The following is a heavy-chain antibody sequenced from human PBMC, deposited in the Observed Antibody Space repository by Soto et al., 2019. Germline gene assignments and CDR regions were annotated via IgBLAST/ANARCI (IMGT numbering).Heavy chain of an antibody. CDR1: GFSFSEYT. CDR3: AKHIVVAQWYFDY. V-gene: IGHV3-21*04. D-gene: IGHD2-21*01. Sequence: GGSLRLSCVASGFSFSEYTLSWVRQAPGKGLDWVSTISTSSSNIFYAASVKGRFTVSRDNAKNTLYLQMDNLRADDTAVYYCAKHIVVAQWYFDYWGQGVLVTVSS. J-gene: IGHJ4*02. CDR2: ISTSSSNI.